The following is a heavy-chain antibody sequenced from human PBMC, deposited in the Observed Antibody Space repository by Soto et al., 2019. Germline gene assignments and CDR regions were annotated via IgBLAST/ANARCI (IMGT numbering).Heavy chain of an antibody. J-gene: IGHJ4*02. CDR2: INSGSYT. CDR1: GFTFSDRA. D-gene: IGHD6-13*01. Sequence: GGSLRLSCAASGFTFSDRALNWIRQAPGKGLEWLSYINSGSYTNYADSVKGRFTISRDNARNSLHLQMNSLRAEDTAVYYCARGSAGAFDYWGQGTLVTVSS. V-gene: IGHV3-11*06. CDR3: ARGSAGAFDY.